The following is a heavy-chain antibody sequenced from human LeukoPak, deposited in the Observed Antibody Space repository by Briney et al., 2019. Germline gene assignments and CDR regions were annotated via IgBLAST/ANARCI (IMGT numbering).Heavy chain of an antibody. CDR3: AMHSGSYPFDY. J-gene: IGHJ4*02. Sequence: GGSLRLSCAASGFTFSSYWMHWVRQAPGKGLVWVSRINSDGSSTSYADSVKGRFTISRDNAKNTLYLQMNSLRAEDTAVYYCAMHSGSYPFDYWGQGTLVTVSS. CDR1: GFTFSSYW. V-gene: IGHV3-74*01. D-gene: IGHD1-26*01. CDR2: INSDGSST.